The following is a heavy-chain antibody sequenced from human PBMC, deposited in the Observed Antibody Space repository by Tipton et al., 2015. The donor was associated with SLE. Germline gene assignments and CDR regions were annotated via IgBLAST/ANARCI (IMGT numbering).Heavy chain of an antibody. V-gene: IGHV3-33*06. CDR2: IWYDGSNK. Sequence: SLRLSCAASGFTFSSYGMYRVRQAPGKGPEWVAVIWYDGSNKYYADSVKGRFTSSRDNSKNTLYLQMNSLRAEDTAVYYCAKDALPYFDYWGQGTLVTVSS. CDR3: AKDALPYFDY. CDR1: GFTFSSYG. D-gene: IGHD1-26*01. J-gene: IGHJ4*02.